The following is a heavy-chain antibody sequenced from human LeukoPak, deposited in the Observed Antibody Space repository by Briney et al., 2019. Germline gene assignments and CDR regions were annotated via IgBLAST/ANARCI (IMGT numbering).Heavy chain of an antibody. J-gene: IGHJ4*02. CDR1: GGTFSSYD. CDR3: ASGRTDIVVVPATLRNYYFDY. V-gene: IGHV1-69*06. CDR2: IMPISGTA. D-gene: IGHD2-2*01. Sequence: LGASVKVSCTASGGTFSSYDISWVRQAPGQGLEWMGGIMPISGTANYAQKFQGRVTITADKPTNTAYMELSSLRSEDTAVYYCASGRTDIVVVPATLRNYYFDYWGQGTLVTVSS.